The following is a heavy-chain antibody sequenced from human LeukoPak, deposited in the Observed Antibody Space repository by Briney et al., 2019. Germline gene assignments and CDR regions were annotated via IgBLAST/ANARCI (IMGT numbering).Heavy chain of an antibody. CDR3: ARGSGNYYRGDY. CDR2: ISTSGSYI. Sequence: GGSLRLSCAASGFTFSSYSMNWVRQAPGKGLEWVSSISTSGSYIYYADSVKGRFTISRDNVRNSLYLQMNSLRAEDTAVYYCARGSGNYYRGDYWGQGTLVTVSS. CDR1: GFTFSSYS. J-gene: IGHJ4*02. D-gene: IGHD1-26*01. V-gene: IGHV3-21*01.